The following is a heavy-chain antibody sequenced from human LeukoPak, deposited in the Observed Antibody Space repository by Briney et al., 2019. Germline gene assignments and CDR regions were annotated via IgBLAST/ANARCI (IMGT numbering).Heavy chain of an antibody. CDR1: GGSVSSSSYY. V-gene: IGHV4-39*01. CDR3: ARREFGRWFDP. J-gene: IGHJ5*02. CDR2: IYYSGST. D-gene: IGHD2/OR15-2a*01. Sequence: SETLSLTCTVSGGSVSSSSYYGDWIRQPPGKGLEWIGSIYYSGSTYYNPSLKSRVTMSVDTSKNQFSLKLTSVTAADTAVCYCARREFGRWFDPWGQGTLVTVSS.